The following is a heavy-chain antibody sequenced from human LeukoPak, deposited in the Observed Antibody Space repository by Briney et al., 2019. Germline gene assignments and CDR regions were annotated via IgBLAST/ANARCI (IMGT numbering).Heavy chain of an antibody. Sequence: PGGSLRLSCAASGFTFNSYWMNWVRQAPGKGLVWVSRIASDGSSTTYAGSVKGRFSISRDNAKNTLYLQMNSLRVEDTAVYYCARGRPHGNDYWGQGTLVTVSS. CDR1: GFTFNSYW. CDR3: ARGRPHGNDY. D-gene: IGHD4-23*01. V-gene: IGHV3-74*01. CDR2: IASDGSST. J-gene: IGHJ4*02.